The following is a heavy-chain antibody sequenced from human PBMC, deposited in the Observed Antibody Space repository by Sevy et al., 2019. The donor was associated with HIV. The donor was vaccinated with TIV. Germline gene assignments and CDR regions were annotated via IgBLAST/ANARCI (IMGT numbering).Heavy chain of an antibody. J-gene: IGHJ6*02. Sequence: GGSLRLSCAASGFSFSNYCMSWVRQAPGKGLEWVANIKLDGSEKYYVDSVKGRFTISRDNAKKSLYLQMNSLRTEDTAVYYCARDCSSTTCLWGMDVWGQGTTVTVSS. CDR3: ARDCSSTTCLWGMDV. D-gene: IGHD2-2*01. V-gene: IGHV3-7*03. CDR1: GFSFSNYC. CDR2: IKLDGSEK.